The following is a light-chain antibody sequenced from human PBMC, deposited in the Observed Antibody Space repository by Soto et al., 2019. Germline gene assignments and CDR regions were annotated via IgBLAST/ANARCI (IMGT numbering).Light chain of an antibody. CDR1: SSDVGGYNF. J-gene: IGLJ1*01. Sequence: QSVLTQPPSASGSPGQSVSISCTGTSSDVGGYNFVSWYQQHPGKAPQLIIYEVTKRPSGVPDRFSGSKSGNTASLTVSGLQTEDEADYYCSSYAATNNYVFGSG. V-gene: IGLV2-8*01. CDR3: SSYAATNNYV. CDR2: EVT.